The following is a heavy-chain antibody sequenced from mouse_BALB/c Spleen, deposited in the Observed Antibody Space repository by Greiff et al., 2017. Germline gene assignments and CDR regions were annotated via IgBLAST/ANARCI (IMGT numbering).Heavy chain of an antibody. Sequence: QVQLQQSGPGLVAPSQSLSITCTVSGFSLTGYGVNWVRQPPGKGLEWLGVIWSGGSTDYNAAFISRLSISKDNSKSQVFFKMNSLQANDTAIYYCARKGYYAMDYWGQGTSVTVSS. CDR1: GFSLTGYG. V-gene: IGHV2-2*02. CDR2: IWSGGST. CDR3: ARKGYYAMDY. J-gene: IGHJ4*01.